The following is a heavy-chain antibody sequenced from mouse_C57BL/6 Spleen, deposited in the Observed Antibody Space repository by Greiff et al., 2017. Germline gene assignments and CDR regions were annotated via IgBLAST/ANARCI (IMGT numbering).Heavy chain of an antibody. CDR2: IYPGDGDT. CDR3: ARLTTVVASPPYYFDY. V-gene: IGHV1-82*01. Sequence: VQLVESGPELVKPGASVKISCKASGYAFSSSWMNWVKQRPGKGLEWIGRIYPGDGDTNYNGKFKGKATLTADKSSSTAYMQLSSLTSEDSAVYFCARLTTVVASPPYYFDYWGQGTTLTVSS. D-gene: IGHD1-1*01. CDR1: GYAFSSSW. J-gene: IGHJ2*01.